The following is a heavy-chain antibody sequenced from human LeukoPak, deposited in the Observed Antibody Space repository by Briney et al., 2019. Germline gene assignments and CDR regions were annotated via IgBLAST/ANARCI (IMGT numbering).Heavy chain of an antibody. D-gene: IGHD6-13*01. Sequence: GGSLRLSCAASGFTFSSHAMSWVRQAPGKGLQWVSAISGSGGSTYYADSVKGRFIISRDNSKNTLYLQMNSLRTEDTAVYYCAKASSRSSWYIGFDIWGQGTMVSVSS. V-gene: IGHV3-23*01. J-gene: IGHJ3*02. CDR1: GFTFSSHA. CDR2: ISGSGGST. CDR3: AKASSRSSWYIGFDI.